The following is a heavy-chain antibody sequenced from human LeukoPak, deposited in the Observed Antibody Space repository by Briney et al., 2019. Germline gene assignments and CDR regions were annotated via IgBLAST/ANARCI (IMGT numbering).Heavy chain of an antibody. CDR2: IYYSGST. CDR1: GGSISSYY. CDR3: ARGELLAYFDY. J-gene: IGHJ4*02. Sequence: PSETLSLTCTVSGGSISSYYWSWIRQPPGKGLEWIGYIYYSGSTNYNPSLKSRVTISVDTSKNQLSLKLSSVTAADTAVYYCARGELLAYFDYWGQGTLVTVSS. D-gene: IGHD3-10*01. V-gene: IGHV4-59*01.